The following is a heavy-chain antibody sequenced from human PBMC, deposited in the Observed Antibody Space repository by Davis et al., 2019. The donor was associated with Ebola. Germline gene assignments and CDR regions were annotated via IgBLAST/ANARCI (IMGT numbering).Heavy chain of an antibody. CDR2: IHYSGST. V-gene: IGHV4-59*01. Sequence: PGGSLRLSCAASGFTFSDYYMTWIRQPPGKGLEWIGYIHYSGSTNYNPSLKSRVTISVDTSKKHFSLRLSSVTAADTAVYYCARTSYDILTGFFYFDYWGQGTLVTVSS. CDR3: ARTSYDILTGFFYFDY. J-gene: IGHJ4*02. D-gene: IGHD3-9*01. CDR1: GFTFSDYY.